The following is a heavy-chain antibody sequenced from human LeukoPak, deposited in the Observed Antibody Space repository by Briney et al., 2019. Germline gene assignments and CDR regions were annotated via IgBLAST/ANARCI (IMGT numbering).Heavy chain of an antibody. D-gene: IGHD3-3*01. J-gene: IGHJ4*02. CDR1: GYTFSSYG. CDR2: ISAHNGNT. CDR3: ARGHSAIFGVVTSDY. V-gene: IGHV1-18*01. Sequence: ASVKVSCKASGYTFSSYGITWVRQAPGQGLEWMGWISAHNGNTNYAQNLQGRVTMTTDTSTSTAYMELRSLRSDDTAVCYCARGHSAIFGVVTSDYWGQGTLVTVSS.